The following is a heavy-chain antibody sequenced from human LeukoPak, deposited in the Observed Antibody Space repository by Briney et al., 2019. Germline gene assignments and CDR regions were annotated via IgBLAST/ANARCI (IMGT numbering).Heavy chain of an antibody. V-gene: IGHV3-30*02. D-gene: IGHD3-10*01. CDR2: IRYDGSNK. Sequence: GSLRLSCAASGFTFSSYGMHWVRQAPGKGLEWVAFIRYDGSNKYYADSVKGRFTISRDNSKNTLYLQMNSLRAEDTAVYYCAKDARVTMVRGVSYYFDYWGQGTLVTVSS. CDR1: GFTFSSYG. CDR3: AKDARVTMVRGVSYYFDY. J-gene: IGHJ4*02.